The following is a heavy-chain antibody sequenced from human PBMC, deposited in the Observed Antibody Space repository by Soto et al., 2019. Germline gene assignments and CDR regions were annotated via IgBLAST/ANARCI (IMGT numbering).Heavy chain of an antibody. CDR1: GGSFTSDY. D-gene: IGHD2-8*01. CDR3: ASHSGVAALGGLDH. V-gene: IGHV4-59*08. J-gene: IGHJ4*02. Sequence: QVQLQESGPGLVKPSETLSLTCTVSGGSFTSDYWSWIWQPPGKGLQWIGYIYYNGTTNYNPSLKSRLTISQDTAKGQISLELTSLTAADTAVYYCASHSGVAALGGLDHWGQGTLVTVSS. CDR2: IYYNGTT.